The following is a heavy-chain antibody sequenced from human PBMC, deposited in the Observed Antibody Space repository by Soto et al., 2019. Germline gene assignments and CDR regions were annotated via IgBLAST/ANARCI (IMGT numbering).Heavy chain of an antibody. CDR1: GGSISSYY. D-gene: IGHD1-26*01. CDR2: IYYSGST. V-gene: IGHV4-59*08. J-gene: IGHJ4*02. Sequence: SGTLSLTFTVSGGSISSYYWSWIWQPPGKGLEWIGYIYYSGSTNYNPSLKSRVTISVDTSKNQFSLNLSSVPAADTAVYYCARHGIASYGTDYWGQGTLVTVSS. CDR3: ARHGIASYGTDY.